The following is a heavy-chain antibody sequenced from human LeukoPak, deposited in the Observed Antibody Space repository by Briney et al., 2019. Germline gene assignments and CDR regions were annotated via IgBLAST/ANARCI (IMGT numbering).Heavy chain of an antibody. V-gene: IGHV7-4-1*02. CDR1: GYTFTSYA. J-gene: IGHJ3*02. Sequence: ASVKVSCKASGYTFTSYAMNWVRQAPGQGLEWMGWINTNTGNPTYAQGFTGRSVFSLDTSVSTAYLQISSLKAEDTAVYYCARERVVAGTFDAFDIWGQGTMVTVSS. CDR2: INTNTGNP. CDR3: ARERVVAGTFDAFDI. D-gene: IGHD6-19*01.